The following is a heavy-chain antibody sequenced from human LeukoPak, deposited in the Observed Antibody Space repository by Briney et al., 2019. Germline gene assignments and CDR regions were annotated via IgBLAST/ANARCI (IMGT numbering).Heavy chain of an antibody. CDR2: IWYDGSNK. CDR3: TTDSSGWYTVWFDP. Sequence: GGSLRLSCAASGFTFSSYGMHWVRQAPGKGLEWVAVIWYDGSNKYYADSVKGRFTISRDNSKNTLYLQMNSLRAEDTAVYYCTTDSSGWYTVWFDPWGQGTLVTVSS. V-gene: IGHV3-33*01. J-gene: IGHJ5*02. CDR1: GFTFSSYG. D-gene: IGHD6-19*01.